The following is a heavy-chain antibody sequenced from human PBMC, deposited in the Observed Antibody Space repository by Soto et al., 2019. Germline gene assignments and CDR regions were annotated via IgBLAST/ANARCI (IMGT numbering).Heavy chain of an antibody. V-gene: IGHV1-69*06. CDR3: ATPDLWFGNTCFDP. J-gene: IGHJ5*02. CDR1: GDTFSTYT. CDR2: IIPRSGTS. Sequence: GASVKVSCKASGDTFSTYTITWVRQAPGQGLEWMGGIIPRSGTSNYAQKFQGRVTMTEDTSTDTAYMELSSLRSEDTAVYYCATPDLWFGNTCFDPWGQGTLVTVSP. D-gene: IGHD3-10*01.